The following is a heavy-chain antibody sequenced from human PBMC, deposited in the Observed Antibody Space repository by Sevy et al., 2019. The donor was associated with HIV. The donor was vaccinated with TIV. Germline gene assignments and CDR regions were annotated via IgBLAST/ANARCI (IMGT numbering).Heavy chain of an antibody. CDR2: IHHSGSI. V-gene: IGHV4-38-2*01. CDR1: GYSISSGYY. Sequence: SETLSLTCAVSGYSISSGYYLGWIRQPPGKGLEWIGSIHHSGSIYYNPSLKSRVIISVDTSKNQFSLKLSSVTVADSAVYYCANSYNWGSDNWFDPWGQGTLVTVSS. D-gene: IGHD7-27*01. CDR3: ANSYNWGSDNWFDP. J-gene: IGHJ5*02.